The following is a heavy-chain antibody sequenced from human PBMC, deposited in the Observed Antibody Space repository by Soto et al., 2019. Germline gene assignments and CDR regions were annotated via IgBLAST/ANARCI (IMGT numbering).Heavy chain of an antibody. V-gene: IGHV3-7*01. Sequence: GGSLRLSCAASGFTFSSYWMSWVRQAPGKGLEWVANIKQDGSEKYYVGSVKGRFTISRDNAKNSLYLQMNSLRAEDTAVYYCARKDPVVTHHYYYYYGMDVWGQGTTVTVSS. D-gene: IGHD2-21*02. CDR2: IKQDGSEK. CDR3: ARKDPVVTHHYYYYYGMDV. CDR1: GFTFSSYW. J-gene: IGHJ6*02.